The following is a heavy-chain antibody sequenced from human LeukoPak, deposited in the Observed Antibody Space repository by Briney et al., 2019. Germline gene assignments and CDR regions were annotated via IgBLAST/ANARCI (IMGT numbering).Heavy chain of an antibody. J-gene: IGHJ4*02. CDR1: GYTFSNYA. CDR3: AKDVYVFGGFYQLAL. D-gene: IGHD3-16*01. Sequence: GGSLRLSCAASGYTFSNYAMTWVRQAPGKGLEWVSAISGSDGSTYYSDSVTGRFSISRDNAKNTLYLQMTSLTTDDTAVYYCAKDVYVFGGFYQLALGGRGPLVTVPS. CDR2: ISGSDGST. V-gene: IGHV3-23*01.